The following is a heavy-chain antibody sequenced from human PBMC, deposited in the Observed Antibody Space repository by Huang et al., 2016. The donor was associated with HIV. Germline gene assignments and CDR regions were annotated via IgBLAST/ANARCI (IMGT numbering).Heavy chain of an antibody. CDR1: GYTFTSYA. D-gene: IGHD3-10*01. Sequence: VQMVQSGSELKKPGASVKVSCKGSGYTFTSYAMNWVRQAPGQGVEWMGWINTNTGNPTYAQGVTGRFVFSVDTAVSTAYLQISSLKAEDTAVYYCARDLPMVRGVLGYWGQGTLVTVSS. V-gene: IGHV7-4-1*02. CDR3: ARDLPMVRGVLGY. CDR2: INTNTGNP. J-gene: IGHJ4*02.